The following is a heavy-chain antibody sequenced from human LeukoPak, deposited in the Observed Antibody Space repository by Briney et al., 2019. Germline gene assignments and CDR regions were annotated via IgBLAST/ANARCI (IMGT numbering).Heavy chain of an antibody. Sequence: GGSLRLSCAASGFTFSSYWMSWVRQAPGKGLEWVANIKQDGSEKYYVDSVKGRFTISRDNAKNSLYLQMNSLRAEDTALYYCARKHYYGSRKHFDYWGQGTLVTVSS. J-gene: IGHJ4*02. CDR3: ARKHYYGSRKHFDY. CDR2: IKQDGSEK. D-gene: IGHD3-10*01. V-gene: IGHV3-7*03. CDR1: GFTFSSYW.